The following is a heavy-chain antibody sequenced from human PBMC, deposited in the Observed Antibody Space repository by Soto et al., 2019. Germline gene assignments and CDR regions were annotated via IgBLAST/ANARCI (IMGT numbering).Heavy chain of an antibody. Sequence: QVQLVESGGGVVQPGRSLRLSCAASGFNFRTYAMHWVRQAPGKGLEWVSVVSYDGSVKNYADSVKGRFTMSRDNFKRTVDLQMNSLRGDDTALYYCVKDRGLGQRHFDHWGQGTLVTVSS. V-gene: IGHV3-30*18. CDR1: GFNFRTYA. CDR2: VSYDGSVK. D-gene: IGHD3-3*01. CDR3: VKDRGLGQRHFDH. J-gene: IGHJ4*02.